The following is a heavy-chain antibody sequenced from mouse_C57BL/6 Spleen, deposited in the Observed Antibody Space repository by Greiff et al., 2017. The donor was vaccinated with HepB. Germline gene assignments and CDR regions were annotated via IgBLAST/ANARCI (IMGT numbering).Heavy chain of an antibody. CDR2: IYPGDGDT. CDR3: AREDYGSSWGY. Sequence: VKLQESGAELVKPGASVKISCKASGYAFSSYWMNWVKQRPGKGLEWIGQIYPGDGDTNYNGKFKGKATLTADKSSSTAYMQLSSLTSEDSAVYFCAREDYGSSWGYWGQGTTLTVSS. CDR1: GYAFSSYW. V-gene: IGHV1-80*01. D-gene: IGHD1-1*01. J-gene: IGHJ2*01.